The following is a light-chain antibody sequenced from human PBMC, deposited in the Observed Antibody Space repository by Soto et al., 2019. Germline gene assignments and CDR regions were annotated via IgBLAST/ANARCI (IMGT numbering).Light chain of an antibody. J-gene: IGKJ2*01. Sequence: EIVLTQSPGTLSLSPGERATLSCRASQSVSSSNLAWYQQKHGQAPRLLMYGASSRATGIPDRFSGSGSGTDFILTISRLEPEDFAVYYCQLYGSSPFTFGQGTKLEIK. CDR1: QSVSSSN. V-gene: IGKV3-20*01. CDR3: QLYGSSPFT. CDR2: GAS.